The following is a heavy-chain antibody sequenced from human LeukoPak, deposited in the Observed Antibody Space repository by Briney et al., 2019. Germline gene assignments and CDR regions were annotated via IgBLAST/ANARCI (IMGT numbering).Heavy chain of an antibody. CDR2: IYHSGST. CDR3: VRELLAYWGGDCRNWYFDL. CDR1: GGSISSGGYY. Sequence: SQTLSLTCTVSGGSISSGGYYWSWIRQPPGKGLEWIGYIYHSGSTYYNPSLKSRVTISVDTSKNQFSLKLSSVTAADTAVYYCVRELLAYWGGDCRNWYFDLWGRGTLVTVSS. J-gene: IGHJ2*01. D-gene: IGHD2-21*02. V-gene: IGHV4-30-2*01.